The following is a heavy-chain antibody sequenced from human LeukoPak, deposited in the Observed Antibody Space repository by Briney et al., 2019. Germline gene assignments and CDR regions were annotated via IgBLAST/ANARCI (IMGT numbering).Heavy chain of an antibody. Sequence: GGSLRLTCVASGFAFSSYWMSWVRQAPGKGLEWVANIKQDGGEKYYVDSVKGRFTISRDNAKNSLFLQMNSLRVEDTAVYYCARLGGSYYTYWGQGTLVTVSS. D-gene: IGHD1-26*01. J-gene: IGHJ4*02. CDR2: IKQDGGEK. V-gene: IGHV3-7*01. CDR1: GFAFSSYW. CDR3: ARLGGSYYTY.